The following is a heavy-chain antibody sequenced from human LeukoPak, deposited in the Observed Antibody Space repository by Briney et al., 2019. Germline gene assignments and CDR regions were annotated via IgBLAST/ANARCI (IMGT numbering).Heavy chain of an antibody. CDR3: ARVRVGATRYYFDY. V-gene: IGHV3-9*01. D-gene: IGHD1-26*01. CDR2: ISWNSGNI. CDR1: GFTFDDYA. J-gene: IGHJ4*02. Sequence: GGSLRLSCAASGFTFDDYAMHWVRQAPGKGLEWVSGISWNSGNIGYADSVKGRFTISRDNAKNSLFLQMNSLRAEDTALYYCARVRVGATRYYFDYWGQGTLVTVSS.